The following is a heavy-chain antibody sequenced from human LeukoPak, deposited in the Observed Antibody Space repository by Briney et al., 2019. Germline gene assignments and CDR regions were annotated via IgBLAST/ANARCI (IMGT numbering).Heavy chain of an antibody. Sequence: PGGSLRLSCAATGFTFSSFWMSWVRQAPGKGLEWVANIKQDGSEKYYVDSVKGRFTIPRDNAKTSLYLQMNSLRAEDTAVYYCARDQTMVRGVIRQTYCYYYYMDVWGKGTTVTVSS. D-gene: IGHD3-10*01. J-gene: IGHJ6*03. CDR1: GFTFSSFW. CDR2: IKQDGSEK. CDR3: ARDQTMVRGVIRQTYCYYYYMDV. V-gene: IGHV3-7*01.